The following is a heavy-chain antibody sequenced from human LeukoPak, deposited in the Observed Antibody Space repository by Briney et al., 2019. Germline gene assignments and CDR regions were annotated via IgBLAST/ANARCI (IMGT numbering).Heavy chain of an antibody. J-gene: IGHJ4*02. CDR1: GLSFSSFA. CDR3: AKPLMVRGANFDY. CDR2: ISGSGGST. V-gene: IGHV3-23*01. Sequence: PGGSLRLSCAASGLSFSSFAMSWVRQAPGKGLEWVSAISGSGGSTYYADSVKGRFTISRDNSKNTLYLQMNSLRAEDTAVYYCAKPLMVRGANFDYWGQGTLVTVSS. D-gene: IGHD3-10*01.